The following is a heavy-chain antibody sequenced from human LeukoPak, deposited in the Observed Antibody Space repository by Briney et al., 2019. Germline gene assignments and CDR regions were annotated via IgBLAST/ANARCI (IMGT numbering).Heavy chain of an antibody. CDR1: GYTFTGYY. J-gene: IGHJ6*03. D-gene: IGHD2-15*01. Sequence: ASVKVSCKASGYTFTGYYMHWVRQAPGQGLEWMGWINPNSGGTNYAQKFQGRVTMTRDTSISTAYMELSRLRSDDTAVYYCAISCSGGSCYPEGNYYMDVWGKGTTVTVSS. CDR2: INPNSGGT. V-gene: IGHV1-2*02. CDR3: AISCSGGSCYPEGNYYMDV.